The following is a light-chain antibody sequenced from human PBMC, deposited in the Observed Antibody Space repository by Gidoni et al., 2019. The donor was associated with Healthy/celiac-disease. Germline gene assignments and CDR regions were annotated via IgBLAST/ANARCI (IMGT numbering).Light chain of an antibody. CDR3: QQYYSTPLT. Sequence: DSVMTQSPASLALPLGERATINCKSSQSVLYSSNNKNYLAWYQQKPGQPPKLLIYWASTRESGVPDRFSGSGSGTDFTLTISSLQAEDVAVYYCQQYYSTPLTFGQGTKVEIK. CDR2: WAS. V-gene: IGKV4-1*01. J-gene: IGKJ1*01. CDR1: QSVLYSSNNKNY.